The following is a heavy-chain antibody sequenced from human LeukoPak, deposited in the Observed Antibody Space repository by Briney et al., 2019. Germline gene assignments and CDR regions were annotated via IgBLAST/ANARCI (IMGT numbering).Heavy chain of an antibody. V-gene: IGHV3-64*01. J-gene: IGHJ5*02. CDR1: GFTFSSYA. D-gene: IGHD3-3*01. Sequence: GGSLRLSCAASGFTFSSYAMHWVRQAPGKGLEYVSAISSNGGSTYYANSVKGRFTISRDNSKNTLYLQMGSLRAEDMAVYYCARDLGVELRFLEWSGFDPWGQGTLVTVSS. CDR3: ARDLGVELRFLEWSGFDP. CDR2: ISSNGGST.